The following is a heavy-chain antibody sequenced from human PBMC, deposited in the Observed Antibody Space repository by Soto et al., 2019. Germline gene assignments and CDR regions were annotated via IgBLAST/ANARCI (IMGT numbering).Heavy chain of an antibody. CDR2: ISYDGSNK. D-gene: IGHD6-13*01. CDR1: GFTFSSYG. J-gene: IGHJ4*02. CDR3: AKDQSSSWYKKNAFDY. Sequence: GGSLRLSCAASGFTFSSYGMHWVRQAPGKGLEWVAVISYDGSNKYYADSVKGRFTISRDNSKNTLYLQMNSLRAEDTAVYYCAKDQSSSWYKKNAFDYWGQGTLVTVSS. V-gene: IGHV3-30*18.